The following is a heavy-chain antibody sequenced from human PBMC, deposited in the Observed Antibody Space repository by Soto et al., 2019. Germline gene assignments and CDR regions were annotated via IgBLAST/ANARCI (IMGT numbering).Heavy chain of an antibody. V-gene: IGHV4-31*03. J-gene: IGHJ6*03. CDR1: GGSISSGGYY. CDR3: ARESPYSSSWNPYYYYYMDV. CDR2: IYYSGST. Sequence: SETLSLTCTVSGGSISSGGYYWSWIRHHPGKGLEWIGYIYYSGSTYYNPSLKSRVTISVDTSKNQFSLKLSSVTAADTAVYYCARESPYSSSWNPYYYYYMDVWGKGTTVTVSS. D-gene: IGHD6-13*01.